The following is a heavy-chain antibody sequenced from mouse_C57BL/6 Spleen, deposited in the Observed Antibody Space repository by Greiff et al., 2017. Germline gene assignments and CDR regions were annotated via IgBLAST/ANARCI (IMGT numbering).Heavy chain of an antibody. CDR1: GYTFTDYY. V-gene: IGHV1-26*01. Sequence: VQLQQSGPELVKPGASVKISCKASGYTFTDYYMNWVKQSHGKSLEWIGDINPNNGGTSYNQKFKGKATLTLDKSSSPAYMGLRSLTSEDSAVYYCARWERDFDYWGQGTTLTVSS. D-gene: IGHD4-1*01. CDR3: ARWERDFDY. CDR2: INPNNGGT. J-gene: IGHJ2*01.